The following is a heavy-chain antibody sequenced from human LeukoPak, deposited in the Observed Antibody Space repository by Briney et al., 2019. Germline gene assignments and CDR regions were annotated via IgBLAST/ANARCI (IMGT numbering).Heavy chain of an antibody. J-gene: IGHJ5*02. CDR1: GCTFTTYG. V-gene: IGHV1-18*01. CDR2: ISAYNGNT. D-gene: IGHD2-21*02. Sequence: ASVKVSCKASGCTFTTYGISWVRRAPGQGLEWMGWISAYNGNTNYAQKLQGRVTMTEDTSTDTAYMELSSLRSEDTAVYYCATQLAYCGGDCYTRGGNWFDPWGQGTLVTVSS. CDR3: ATQLAYCGGDCYTRGGNWFDP.